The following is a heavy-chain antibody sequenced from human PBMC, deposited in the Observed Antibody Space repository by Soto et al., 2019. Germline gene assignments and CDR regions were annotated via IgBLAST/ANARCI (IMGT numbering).Heavy chain of an antibody. J-gene: IGHJ4*02. Sequence: EVQLLESGGGLVQPGGSLRLSCAASGLTFSDYSMSWVRQAPGKGLEWVSGTSGTGYSTYYADSVRGRFTISRDNSKNTLCPQMNSVRAEDTALYYCAKSKGDSWRRYDFDDWGQGTLVTVSS. V-gene: IGHV3-23*01. CDR1: GLTFSDYS. D-gene: IGHD1-20*01. CDR2: TSGTGYST. CDR3: AKSKGDSWRRYDFDD.